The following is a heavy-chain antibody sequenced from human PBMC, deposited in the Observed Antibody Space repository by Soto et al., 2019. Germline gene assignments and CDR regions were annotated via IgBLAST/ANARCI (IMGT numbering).Heavy chain of an antibody. CDR3: AIPSGYCSGGSCYGNWFDP. Sequence: GASVKVSCKASGGTFSSYTISWVRQAPGQGLEWMGRIIPILGIANYAQKFQGRVTITADKSTSTAYMELSSLRSEDTAVYYCAIPSGYCSGGSCYGNWFDPWGQGTLVTVSS. CDR2: IIPILGIA. CDR1: GGTFSSYT. D-gene: IGHD2-15*01. J-gene: IGHJ5*02. V-gene: IGHV1-69*02.